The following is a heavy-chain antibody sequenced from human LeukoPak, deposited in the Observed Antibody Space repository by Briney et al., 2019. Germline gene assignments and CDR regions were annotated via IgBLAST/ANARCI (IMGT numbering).Heavy chain of an antibody. CDR1: GFTFSGYT. D-gene: IGHD2-21*02. Sequence: GGSLRLSCAPSGFTFSGYTMNWVRQAPGRGLEWLGYSSGTGRNIKYADSVTGRFTISRDNAKDTLYLHMNSLRPEDTAVYYCARDAPSFGDCDGNWFDPWGQGTLVIVSP. V-gene: IGHV3-48*01. CDR3: ARDAPSFGDCDGNWFDP. J-gene: IGHJ5*02. CDR2: SSGTGRNI.